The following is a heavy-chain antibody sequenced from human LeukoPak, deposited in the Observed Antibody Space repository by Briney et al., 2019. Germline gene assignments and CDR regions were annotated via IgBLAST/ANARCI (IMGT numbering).Heavy chain of an antibody. Sequence: AGGSLRLSCAASGFTFSSYAMSWVRQAPGKGLEWVSAISGSGGSTYYADSVKGRFTISRDNSKNTLYLQMNSLRAEDTAVYYCAKEGLLWFGEFRYYFDYWGQGTLVTVSS. CDR3: AKEGLLWFGEFRYYFDY. D-gene: IGHD3-10*01. CDR2: ISGSGGST. J-gene: IGHJ4*02. CDR1: GFTFSSYA. V-gene: IGHV3-23*01.